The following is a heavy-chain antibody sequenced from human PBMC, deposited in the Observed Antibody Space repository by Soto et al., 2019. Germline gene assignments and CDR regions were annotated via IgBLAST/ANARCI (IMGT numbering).Heavy chain of an antibody. CDR2: MNPNSGNT. V-gene: IGHV1-8*01. J-gene: IGHJ4*02. D-gene: IGHD3-16*01. Sequence: QVQLVQSGAEVKKPGASVKVSCKASGYTFTSYDINWVRQATGQGLEWMGWMNPNSGNTGYAQKFQGRVTMTRNTSISTAYMELSSLRSEDTAVLPSRGEQPGLDYWGQGTLVTVSS. CDR3: RGEQPGLDY. CDR1: GYTFTSYD.